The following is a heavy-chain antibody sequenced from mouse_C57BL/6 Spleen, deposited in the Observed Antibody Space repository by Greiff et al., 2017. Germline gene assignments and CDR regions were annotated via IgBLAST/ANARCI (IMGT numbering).Heavy chain of an antibody. CDR1: GFSLTSYG. J-gene: IGHJ2*01. D-gene: IGHD2-4*01. Sequence: QVQLQQSGPGLVQPSQSLSITCTVSGFSLTSYGVHWVRQSPGKGLEWLGVIWSGGNTDYNAAFISRLSISKDNSKSHVFFKMNSLQADDTAIYYCARKGDYDDYFGYWGQGTTLTVSS. V-gene: IGHV2-2*01. CDR2: IWSGGNT. CDR3: ARKGDYDDYFGY.